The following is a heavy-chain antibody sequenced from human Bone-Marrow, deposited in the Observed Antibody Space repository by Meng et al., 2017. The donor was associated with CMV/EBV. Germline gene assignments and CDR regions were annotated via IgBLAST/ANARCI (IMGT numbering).Heavy chain of an antibody. V-gene: IGHV4-39*07. J-gene: IGHJ4*02. CDR3: ARASGTTNLATDY. CDR2: IYYSGST. Sequence: GSLRLSCTVSGGSISSSSYYWGWIRQPPGKGLEWIGSIYYSGSTYYNPSLKSRVTISVDTSKNQFSLKLSSVTAADTAVYYCARASGTTNLATDYWGQGTLVTVAS. D-gene: IGHD1-7*01. CDR1: GGSISSSSYY.